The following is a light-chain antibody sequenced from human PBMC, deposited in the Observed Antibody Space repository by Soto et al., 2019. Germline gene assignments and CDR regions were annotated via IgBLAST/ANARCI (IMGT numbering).Light chain of an antibody. V-gene: IGKV3-20*01. Sequence: IVRTQSAATLAVTPGERACLSCRASQSVSNYLAWYQQKPGQAPRLLIYGASNRATGIPDRFSGSGSGTDFTLTISRLEPEDFEVYYCQQYGNSPFTFGGGTKVDIK. J-gene: IGKJ4*01. CDR1: QSVSNY. CDR3: QQYGNSPFT. CDR2: GAS.